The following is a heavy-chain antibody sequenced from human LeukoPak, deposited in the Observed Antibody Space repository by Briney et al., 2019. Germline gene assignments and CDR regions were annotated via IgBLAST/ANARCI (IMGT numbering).Heavy chain of an antibody. J-gene: IGHJ5*02. D-gene: IGHD3-22*01. V-gene: IGHV4-4*02. CDR3: AMKVVAFDNWFDP. CDR2: IYHSGST. Sequence: SETLSLTCTVSGGSISSSNWWSWVRQPPGKGLEWIGEIYHSGSTNYNPSLKSRVTISVDKSKNQFSLKLSSVTAADTAVYYCAMKVVAFDNWFDPWGQGTLVTVSS. CDR1: GGSISSSNW.